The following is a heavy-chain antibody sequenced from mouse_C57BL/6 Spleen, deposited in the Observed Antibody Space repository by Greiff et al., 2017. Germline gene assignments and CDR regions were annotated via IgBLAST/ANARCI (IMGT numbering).Heavy chain of an antibody. J-gene: IGHJ2*01. CDR2: IDPETGGT. V-gene: IGHV1-15*01. CDR1: GYTFTDYE. Sequence: VQLQPSWAELVRPGASVTLSCKASGYTFTDYEMHWVKQTPVHGLAWIGAIDPETGGTAYNQKFKGKAILTADKSSSTAYMELRSLTSEDSAVYYCTRPFFFDYWGQGTTLTVSS. CDR3: TRPFFFDY.